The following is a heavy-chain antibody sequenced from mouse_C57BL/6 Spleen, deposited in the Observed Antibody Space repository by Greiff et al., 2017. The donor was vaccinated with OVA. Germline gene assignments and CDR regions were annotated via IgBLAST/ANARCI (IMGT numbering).Heavy chain of an antibody. Sequence: LVESGAELVKPGASVKLSCKASGYTFTEYTIHWVKQRSGQGLEWIGWFYPGSGSIKYNEKFKDKATLTADKSSSTVYMELSRLTSEDSAVYFCARHEEGANWDDWFAYWGQGTLVTVSA. V-gene: IGHV1-62-2*01. CDR3: ARHEEGANWDDWFAY. D-gene: IGHD4-1*01. CDR1: GYTFTEYT. CDR2: FYPGSGSI. J-gene: IGHJ3*01.